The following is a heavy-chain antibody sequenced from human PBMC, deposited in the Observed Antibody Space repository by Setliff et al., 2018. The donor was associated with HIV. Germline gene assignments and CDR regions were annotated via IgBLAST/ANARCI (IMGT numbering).Heavy chain of an antibody. CDR3: ARRGYSYVERVYYYYMDV. J-gene: IGHJ6*03. Sequence: SETLSLTCTVSGGSISRYYWSWIRQPPGKGLEWIGYFYYSGRSNYNPSLKSRVTISVDTSKNQISLKLSSVTAADTAMYYCARRGYSYVERVYYYYMDVWGKGTTVTVSS. CDR1: GGSISRYY. V-gene: IGHV4-59*08. D-gene: IGHD5-18*01. CDR2: FYYSGRS.